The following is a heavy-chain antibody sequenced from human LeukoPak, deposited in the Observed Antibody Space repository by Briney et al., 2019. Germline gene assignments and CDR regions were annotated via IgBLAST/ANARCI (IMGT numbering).Heavy chain of an antibody. Sequence: ASVKVSCKASGYTFTGYYMHWVRQAPGQGLEWMGWINPNSGGTNYAQKFQGGVTMTRDTSISTAYMELSRLRSDDTAVYYCARAHQLLFNWFDPWGRGTLVTVSS. D-gene: IGHD2-2*01. CDR2: INPNSGGT. V-gene: IGHV1-2*02. J-gene: IGHJ5*02. CDR3: ARAHQLLFNWFDP. CDR1: GYTFTGYY.